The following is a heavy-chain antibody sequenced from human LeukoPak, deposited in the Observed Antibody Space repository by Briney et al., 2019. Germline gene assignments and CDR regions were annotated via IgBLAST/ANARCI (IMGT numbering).Heavy chain of an antibody. J-gene: IGHJ3*02. CDR2: IYHSGST. CDR3: ARGRYCDACDDAFDI. Sequence: SETLSLTCTVSGGSISSGGYYWSWIRQPPGKGLEWIGYIYHSGSTYYNPSLKSRVTISVDRSKNQFSLKLSSVTAADTAVYYCARGRYCDACDDAFDIWGQGTMVTVSS. V-gene: IGHV4-30-2*01. CDR1: GGSISSGGYY. D-gene: IGHD3-9*01.